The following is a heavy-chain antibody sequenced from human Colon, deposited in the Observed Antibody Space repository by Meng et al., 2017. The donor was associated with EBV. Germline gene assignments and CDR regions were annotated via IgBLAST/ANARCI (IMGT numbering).Heavy chain of an antibody. D-gene: IGHD1-26*01. V-gene: IGHV3-21*06. CDR3: ARVLGASYTHPYDY. J-gene: IGHJ4*02. CDR1: GVIFSSYN. Sequence: EVLLVESGGGLVKSGGSLSLPCEASGVIFSSYNIDWVRQAPGKGLEWVASISSRSSYIYYADSVKGRFTISRDNANNSVSLQMNSLRADDTAVYYCARVLGASYTHPYDYWGQGTLVTVSS. CDR2: ISSRSSYI.